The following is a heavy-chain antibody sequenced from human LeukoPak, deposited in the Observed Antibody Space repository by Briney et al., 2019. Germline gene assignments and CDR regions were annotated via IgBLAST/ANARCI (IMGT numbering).Heavy chain of an antibody. J-gene: IGHJ3*02. V-gene: IGHV4-59*12. D-gene: IGHD3-22*01. CDR3: ASYYYDSSGGSPGLRGSDAFDI. Sequence: SETLSLTCTVSGGSISSYYWSWIRQPPGKGLEWIGSIYYSGSTYYNPSLKSRVTISVDTSKNQFSLKLSSVTAADTAVYYCASYYYDSSGGSPGLRGSDAFDIWGQGTMVTVSS. CDR1: GGSISSYY. CDR2: IYYSGST.